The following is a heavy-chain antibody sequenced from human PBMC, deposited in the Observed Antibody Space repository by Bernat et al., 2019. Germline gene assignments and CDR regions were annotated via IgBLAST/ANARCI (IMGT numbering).Heavy chain of an antibody. D-gene: IGHD2-15*01. Sequence: EVRLLESGGGLVQPGGSLRLSCTASGFILSSYAMGWVRQAPGEGLKWVSLISTGGGSTYYADSVKGRFTISRDNSKNTLYLQMNSLRAEDTAVYYCAKDKGYMDVWGQGTTVTVSS. CDR3: AKDKGYMDV. CDR2: ISTGGGST. CDR1: GFILSSYA. V-gene: IGHV3-23*01. J-gene: IGHJ6*02.